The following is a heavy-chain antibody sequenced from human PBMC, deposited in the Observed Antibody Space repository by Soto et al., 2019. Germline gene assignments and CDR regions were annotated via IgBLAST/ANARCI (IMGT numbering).Heavy chain of an antibody. D-gene: IGHD3-10*01. Sequence: HVQLVQSGAEVKKPGSSVKVSCKASGGTFSSYAISWVRQAPGQGLEWMGGIIPIFGTANYAQKFQGRVRITADESTSTAYMELSSLRSEDTAVYYCARVRYYGSGSYYFRYWGQGTLVTVSS. V-gene: IGHV1-69*01. CDR1: GGTFSSYA. CDR3: ARVRYYGSGSYYFRY. CDR2: IIPIFGTA. J-gene: IGHJ4*02.